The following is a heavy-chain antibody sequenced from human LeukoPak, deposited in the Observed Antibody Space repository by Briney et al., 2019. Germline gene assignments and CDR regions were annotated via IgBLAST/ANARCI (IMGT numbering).Heavy chain of an antibody. D-gene: IGHD3-16*02. V-gene: IGHV5-51*01. CDR1: GYSFSNYW. J-gene: IGHJ4*02. CDR3: ARLEDDYVWGSYRPYYFDY. Sequence: GESLKISCKGSGYSFSNYWIGWVRQMPGKGLQWIGIISPDDSDTRYSPSFQGQVTISADKSINTAYLHWGSLKASDTAMYYCARLEDDYVWGSYRPYYFDYWGQGTLVTVSS. CDR2: ISPDDSDT.